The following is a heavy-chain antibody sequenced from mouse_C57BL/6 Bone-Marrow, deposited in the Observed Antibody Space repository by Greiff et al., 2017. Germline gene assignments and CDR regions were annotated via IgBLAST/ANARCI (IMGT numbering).Heavy chain of an antibody. CDR1: GYSITSGYY. D-gene: IGHD2-3*01. V-gene: IGHV3-6*01. Sequence: EVKLQESGPGLVKPSQSLSLTCSVTGYSITSGYYWNWLRQFPGNQLEWMGDISDDGSNNYNPSLTNRISITRDTSKNQFFLKLNSVTTEDTATYYCARDSGYYGWFAYWGQGTLVTVSA. CDR2: ISDDGSN. CDR3: ARDSGYYGWFAY. J-gene: IGHJ3*01.